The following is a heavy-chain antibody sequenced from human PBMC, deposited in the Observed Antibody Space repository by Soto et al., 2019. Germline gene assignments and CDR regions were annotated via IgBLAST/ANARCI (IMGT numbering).Heavy chain of an antibody. D-gene: IGHD6-19*01. CDR3: AYRKGAVAVHY. V-gene: IGHV4-34*01. CDR2: INHSGST. CDR1: GGSFSGYY. J-gene: IGHJ4*02. Sequence: SETLSLTCAVYGGSFSGYYWSWIRQPPGKGLEWIGEINHSGSTNYNPSLKSRVTISVDTSKNQFSLKLSSVTAADTAVYYCAYRKGAVAVHYWGQGTLVTVSS.